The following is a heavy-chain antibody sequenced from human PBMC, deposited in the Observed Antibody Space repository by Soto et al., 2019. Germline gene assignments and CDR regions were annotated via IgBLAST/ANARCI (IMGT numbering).Heavy chain of an antibody. V-gene: IGHV3-23*01. Sequence: GGSLRLSCAASGFTFSSYAMGWVRHAPGKGLEWVSAISGSGGSTYYADSVKGRFTIPRDNSKNPLYLQMNSRRAEDTAVYYCAKDSAAAAGRAHFAYCGQGTLVTGSS. CDR1: GFTFSSYA. J-gene: IGHJ4*02. D-gene: IGHD6-13*01. CDR3: AKDSAAAAGRAHFAY. CDR2: ISGSGGST.